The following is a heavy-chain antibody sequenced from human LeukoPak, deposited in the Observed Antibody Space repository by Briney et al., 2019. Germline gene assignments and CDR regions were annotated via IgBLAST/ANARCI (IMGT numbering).Heavy chain of an antibody. CDR2: IYDSGST. D-gene: IGHD6-6*01. CDR1: GGSISSYY. CDR3: ARLGVIAAPNYFDY. Sequence: SETLSLTCTVSGGSISSYYWSWVRQPQGKGLEWIGYIYDSGSTNYNPSPKSRVTISVDTSKDQVSLKLSSVTAADTAVYYGARLGVIAAPNYFDYWGQGTLVTVSS. V-gene: IGHV4-59*01. J-gene: IGHJ4*02.